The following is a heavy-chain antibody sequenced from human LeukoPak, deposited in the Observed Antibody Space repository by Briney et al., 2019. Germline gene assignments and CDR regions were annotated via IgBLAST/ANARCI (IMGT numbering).Heavy chain of an antibody. Sequence: SVKVSCKASGGTFSSYAISWVRQAPGQGLEWMGGIIPVFGTANYAQKFQGRVTITADESTSTAYMELSSLRSEDTAVYYCATRPEVVTAVPDFGFDYWGQGTLVTVSS. CDR3: ATRPEVVTAVPDFGFDY. D-gene: IGHD2-21*02. CDR1: GGTFSSYA. CDR2: IIPVFGTA. V-gene: IGHV1-69*13. J-gene: IGHJ4*02.